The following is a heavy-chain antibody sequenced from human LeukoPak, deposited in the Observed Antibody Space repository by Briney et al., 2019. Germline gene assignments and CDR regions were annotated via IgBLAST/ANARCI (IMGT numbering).Heavy chain of an antibody. CDR1: GYYISSGYF. CDR3: ASKPTVIKSIYMDV. J-gene: IGHJ6*03. V-gene: IGHV4-38-2*01. CDR2: IYSTGDT. Sequence: SETLSLTCDVSGYYISSGYFWGWMRQPPGKGLEWIGSIYSTGDTYYNPSLKSRVTISAETSKNQFSLKVTSVTAADTAIYYCASKPTVIKSIYMDVWGKGTTVTVSS. D-gene: IGHD3-9*01.